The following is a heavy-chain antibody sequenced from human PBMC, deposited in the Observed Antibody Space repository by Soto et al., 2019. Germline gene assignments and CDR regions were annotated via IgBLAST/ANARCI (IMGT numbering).Heavy chain of an antibody. V-gene: IGHV3-33*01. CDR3: TRDGIGGTVFRGFCDY. Sequence: QEHLVQSGGGVVQPGRSLRLSCAASGSIFSGYGMHWVRQAPGKGREWVAVIWYDGSNKYYADSVKGRFTISRDNSKNMLYLQMDSLRDEDTAVYYCTRDGIGGTVFRGFCDYWGQGTLVTVSS. CDR2: IWYDGSNK. D-gene: IGHD1-7*01. CDR1: GSIFSGYG. J-gene: IGHJ4*02.